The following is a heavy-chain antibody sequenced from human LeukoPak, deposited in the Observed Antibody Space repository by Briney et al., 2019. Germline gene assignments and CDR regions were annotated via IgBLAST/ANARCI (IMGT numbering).Heavy chain of an antibody. CDR3: ARINYFDSSGYFYPEY. CDR2: IYYSGST. Sequence: SETLSLTCAVYGGSFSGYYWSWIRQPPGKGLEWIGYIYYSGSTNYNPSLKSRVTISVDTSKKQFSLKLNSVTAADTAVYFCARINYFDSSGYFYPEYWGQGTLVTVSS. J-gene: IGHJ4*02. CDR1: GGSFSGYY. D-gene: IGHD3-22*01. V-gene: IGHV4-59*01.